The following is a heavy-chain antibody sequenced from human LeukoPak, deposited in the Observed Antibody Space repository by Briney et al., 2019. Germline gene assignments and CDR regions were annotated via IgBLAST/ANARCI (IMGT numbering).Heavy chain of an antibody. CDR1: GDSISSYY. CDR2: IYTSGST. D-gene: IGHD3-10*01. Sequence: SETLSLTCTVSGDSISSYYWSWIRQPAGKGLEWIGRIYTSGSTNYNPSLKSRVTMSVDTSKNQFSLKLSSVTAADTAVYYCARDGDMVRGVLDAFDIWGQGTMVTVSS. V-gene: IGHV4-4*07. CDR3: ARDGDMVRGVLDAFDI. J-gene: IGHJ3*02.